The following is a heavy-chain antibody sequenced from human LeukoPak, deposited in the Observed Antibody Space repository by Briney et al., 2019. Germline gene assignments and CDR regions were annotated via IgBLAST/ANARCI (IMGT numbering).Heavy chain of an antibody. V-gene: IGHV1-46*01. CDR2: IDPSAGST. CDR3: ARAHASSNIKVPFDV. Sequence: ASGKVSCKAYGYTFTNYYMHWVRPAPGQGLEWMGVIDPSAGSTTYAQKFQGRVTMTRDTATSTVYMELSSLRSEDTAVYYCARAHASSNIKVPFDVWGKGTTVTVSS. CDR1: GYTFTNYY. D-gene: IGHD6-19*01. J-gene: IGHJ6*04.